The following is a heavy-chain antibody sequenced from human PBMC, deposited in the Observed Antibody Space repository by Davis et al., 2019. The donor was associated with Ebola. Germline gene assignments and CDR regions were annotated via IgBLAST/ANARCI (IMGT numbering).Heavy chain of an antibody. V-gene: IGHV4-34*01. Sequence: SETLSLTCAVYGGSFSGYYWSWIRQPPGKGLEWIGEINHSGSTNYNPSLKSRVTISVDTSKNQFSLKLSSVTAADTAVYYCARRGATMVQGVINLFDYWGQGTLVTVSP. D-gene: IGHD3-10*01. J-gene: IGHJ4*02. CDR2: INHSGST. CDR3: ARRGATMVQGVINLFDY. CDR1: GGSFSGYY.